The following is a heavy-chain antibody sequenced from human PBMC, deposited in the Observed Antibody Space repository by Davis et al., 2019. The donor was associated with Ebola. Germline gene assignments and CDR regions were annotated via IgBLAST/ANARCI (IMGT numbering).Heavy chain of an antibody. CDR2: INPHNGNT. CDR3: ARAQFPTTSDH. D-gene: IGHD1-1*01. J-gene: IGHJ4*02. CDR1: GYTFTSYG. V-gene: IGHV1-18*04. Sequence: ASVQVSCKASGYTFTSYGITWVRQAPGQGLEWMGWINPHNGNTNYAQNVQGRVTMTTDTSTSTAYMEVGSLGSDDTAVYYCARAQFPTTSDHWGQGTLVTVSS.